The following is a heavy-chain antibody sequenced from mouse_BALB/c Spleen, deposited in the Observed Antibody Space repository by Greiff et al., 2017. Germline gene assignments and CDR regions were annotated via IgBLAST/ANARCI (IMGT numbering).Heavy chain of an antibody. V-gene: IGHV7-1*02. CDR2: SRNKANDYTT. D-gene: IGHD1-1*02. CDR1: GFTFSDFY. CDR3: TRDAGGFDY. Sequence: EVMLVESGGGLVQPGGSLRLSCATSGFTFSDFYMEWVRQPPGKRLEWIAASRNKANDYTTEYSASVKGRFIVSRDTSQNILYLQMNALRAEDTAIYYCTRDAGGFDYWGQGTTLTVSS. J-gene: IGHJ2*01.